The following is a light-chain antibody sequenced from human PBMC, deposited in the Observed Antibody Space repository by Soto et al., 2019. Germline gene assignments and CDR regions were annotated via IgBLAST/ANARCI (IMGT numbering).Light chain of an antibody. V-gene: IGLV2-23*03. Sequence: QSVLTQPASVSGSPGQSITISCTATSSDVGSSNLVSWYQQHPGKAPKLMIYGGTKRPSGVSNRFSGSRSGNTASPTISGLQAEDEADYYCCSYAGSSTVVIFGGGTKVTVL. J-gene: IGLJ2*01. CDR1: SSDVGSSNL. CDR2: GGT. CDR3: CSYAGSSTVVI.